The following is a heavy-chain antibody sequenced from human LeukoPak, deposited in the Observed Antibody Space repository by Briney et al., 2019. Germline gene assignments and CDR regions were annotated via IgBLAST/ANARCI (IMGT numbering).Heavy chain of an antibody. D-gene: IGHD4-17*01. J-gene: IGHJ4*02. V-gene: IGHV4-31*03. CDR1: GGSISSGGYY. CDR3: ARDSPNGDYGSDY. Sequence: SQTLSLTCTVSGGSISSGGYYWSWIRQHPGKGLEWIGYIYYSGSTYYNPSLKSRVTISVDSSKNQFSLKLSSVTAADTAVYYCARDSPNGDYGSDYWGQGTLVTVSS. CDR2: IYYSGST.